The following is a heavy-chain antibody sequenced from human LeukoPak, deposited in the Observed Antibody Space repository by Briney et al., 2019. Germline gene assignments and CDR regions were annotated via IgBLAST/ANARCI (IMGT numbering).Heavy chain of an antibody. Sequence: GGSLRLSCAASGFTVSSNYMSWVRQAPGKGLEWVSSISSSSSYIYYADSVKGRFTISRDNAKNSLYLQMNSLRAEDTAVYYCATGLAVAGTNYWGQGTLVTVSS. J-gene: IGHJ4*02. CDR2: ISSSSSYI. D-gene: IGHD6-19*01. V-gene: IGHV3-21*01. CDR1: GFTVSSNY. CDR3: ATGLAVAGTNY.